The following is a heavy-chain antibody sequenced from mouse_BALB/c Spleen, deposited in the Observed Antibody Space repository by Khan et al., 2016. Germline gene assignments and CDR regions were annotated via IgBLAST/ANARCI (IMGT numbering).Heavy chain of an antibody. V-gene: IGHV3-8*02. CDR3: AREGSGSEGFAY. J-gene: IGHJ3*01. CDR1: GDSITSGY. CDR2: ISYSGST. D-gene: IGHD3-1*01. Sequence: VQLKESGPSLVKPSQTLSLTCSVTGDSITSGYWNWIRKFPGNKLEYMGYISYSGSTYYNPSLKSRISITRDTSKNQYYLQLNSVTTEDTATYYCAREGSGSEGFAYWGQATLVTVSA.